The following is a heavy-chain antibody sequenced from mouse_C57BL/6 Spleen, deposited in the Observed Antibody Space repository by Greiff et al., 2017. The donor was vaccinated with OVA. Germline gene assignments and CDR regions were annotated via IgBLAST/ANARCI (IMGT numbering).Heavy chain of an antibody. CDR2: IDPSDSDT. Sequence: QVQLQQPGAELVMPGASVKLSCKASGYTFTSYWMHWVKQRPGQGLEWIGEIDPSDSDTNYNQKFKGKSTLTVDKSSSTAYMQLSSLTSEDSAVYYCARFPNLDGAFDYWGQGTTLTVSS. V-gene: IGHV1-69*01. D-gene: IGHD4-1*01. CDR1: GYTFTSYW. CDR3: ARFPNLDGAFDY. J-gene: IGHJ2*01.